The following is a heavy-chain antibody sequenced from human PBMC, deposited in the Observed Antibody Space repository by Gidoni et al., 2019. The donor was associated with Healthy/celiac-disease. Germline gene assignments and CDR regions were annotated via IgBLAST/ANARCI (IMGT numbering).Heavy chain of an antibody. CDR2: ISWNSGSI. V-gene: IGHV3-9*01. Sequence: EVKLVESGGGLVRLGGSWRLSFQASGFPLVDYAMHWVRQAQGKGLEWVSGISWNSGSIGYADSVKGRFTISRDNAKNSLYLQMNSLRAEDTALYYCAKDIGWFGVRSAFDIWGQGTMVTVSS. CDR1: GFPLVDYA. CDR3: AKDIGWFGVRSAFDI. D-gene: IGHD3-10*01. J-gene: IGHJ3*02.